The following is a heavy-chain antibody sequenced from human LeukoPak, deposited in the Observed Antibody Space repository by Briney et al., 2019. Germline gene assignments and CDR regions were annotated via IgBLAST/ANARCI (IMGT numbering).Heavy chain of an antibody. V-gene: IGHV1-69*13. D-gene: IGHD2-2*01. CDR3: ATGEYQLPYYYYGMDV. CDR1: GYTFTSYG. Sequence: SVKVSCKASGYTFTSYGISWVRQAPGQGLEWMGGIIPIFGTANYAQKFQGRVTITADESTSTAYMELSSLRSEDTAVYYCATGEYQLPYYYYGMDVWGKGTTVTVSS. J-gene: IGHJ6*04. CDR2: IIPIFGTA.